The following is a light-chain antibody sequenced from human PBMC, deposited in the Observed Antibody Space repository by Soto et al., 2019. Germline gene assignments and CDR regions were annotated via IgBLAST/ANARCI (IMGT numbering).Light chain of an antibody. CDR1: SSDVGGYNY. Sequence: QSALTQPASVSGSPGQSITISCTGTSSDVGGYNYVSWYQHHAGKAPNLMIYEVTNPPSGVSDRFSGSKSGNTASLTISGIQDEDEADYYCISYASSYTLIFGGGTKLTVL. CDR3: ISYASSYTLI. V-gene: IGLV2-14*01. CDR2: EVT. J-gene: IGLJ2*01.